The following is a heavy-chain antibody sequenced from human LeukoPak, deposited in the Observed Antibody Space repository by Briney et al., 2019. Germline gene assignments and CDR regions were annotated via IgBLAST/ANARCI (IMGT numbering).Heavy chain of an antibody. D-gene: IGHD6-13*01. CDR2: ISSSSSYI. V-gene: IGHV3-21*01. CDR1: GFTFSSYS. J-gene: IGHJ4*02. CDR3: ARLAAAGPIFDY. Sequence: GGSLRLSCAASGFTFSSYSMNWVRQAPGKGLEWVSSISSSSSYIYYADSVKGRFTISRDNSKNTLYLQMNSLRAEDTAVYYCARLAAAGPIFDYWGQGTLVTVSS.